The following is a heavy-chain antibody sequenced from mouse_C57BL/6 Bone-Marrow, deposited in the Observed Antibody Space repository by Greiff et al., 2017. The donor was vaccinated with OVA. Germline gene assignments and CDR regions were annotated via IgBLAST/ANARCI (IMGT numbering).Heavy chain of an antibody. CDR2: ISSGSSYT. J-gene: IGHJ3*01. V-gene: IGHV5-6*02. CDR1: GFTFSSYG. CDR3: ARPRPGGAY. D-gene: IGHD1-1*02. Sequence: DVMLVESGGDLVKPGGSLKLSCAASGFTFSSYGMSWVRQTPDKRLEWVANISSGSSYTYYPDSLKGRFTISRDTAKNTLYLQMSRLKAEDTAMYYCARPRPGGAYWGQGTLVTVSA.